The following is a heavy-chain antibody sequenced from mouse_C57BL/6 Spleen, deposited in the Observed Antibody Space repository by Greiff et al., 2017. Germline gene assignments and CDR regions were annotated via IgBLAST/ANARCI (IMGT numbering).Heavy chain of an antibody. CDR2: IDPSDSYT. J-gene: IGHJ4*01. D-gene: IGHD4-1*01. V-gene: IGHV1-69*01. CDR3: ARRGGTGDYYAMDY. Sequence: QVQLQQPGAELVMPGASVKLSCKASGYTFTSYWMHWGKQRPGQGLEWIGEIDPSDSYTNYNQKFKGKSTLTVDKSSSTAYMQLSSLTSEDSAVYYCARRGGTGDYYAMDYWGQGTSVTVSS. CDR1: GYTFTSYW.